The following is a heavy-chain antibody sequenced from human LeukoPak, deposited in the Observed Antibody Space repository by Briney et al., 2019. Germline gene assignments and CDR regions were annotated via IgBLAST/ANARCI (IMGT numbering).Heavy chain of an antibody. CDR3: ANGYGWLY. CDR2: ISGRGGST. V-gene: IGHV3-23*01. D-gene: IGHD2/OR15-2a*01. J-gene: IGHJ6*02. Sequence: GGSLRLSCAASGFTFSSYAMSWVRQAPGKGLEWVPTISGRGGSTYYADSVKGRFTISRDNSKNTLYLQMNSLRAEDTAVYYCANGYGWLYGGQGTTVTVSS. CDR1: GFTFSSYA.